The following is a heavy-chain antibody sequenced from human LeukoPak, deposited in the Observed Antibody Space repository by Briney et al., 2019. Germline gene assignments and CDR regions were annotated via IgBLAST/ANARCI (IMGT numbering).Heavy chain of an antibody. CDR1: GGSISSSSYY. V-gene: IGHV4-61*05. CDR3: ARHMGCGGDCYSSWFDP. CDR2: IYYSGST. J-gene: IGHJ5*02. D-gene: IGHD2-21*02. Sequence: SETLSLTCTVSGGSISSSSYYWSWIRQPPGKGLEWIGYIYYSGSTNYNPSLKSRVTISVDTSKNQFSLKLSSVTAADTAVYYCARHMGCGGDCYSSWFDPWGQGTLVTVSS.